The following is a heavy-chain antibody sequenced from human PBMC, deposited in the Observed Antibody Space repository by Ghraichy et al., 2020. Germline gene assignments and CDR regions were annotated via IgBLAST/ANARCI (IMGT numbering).Heavy chain of an antibody. Sequence: ASVKVSCKASGYTFTSYGISWVRQAPGQGLEWMGWISAYNGNTNYAQKLQGRVTMTTDTSTSTAYMELRSLRSDDTAVYYCARDRRSSGWYSGSLWFDPWGQGTLVTVSS. D-gene: IGHD6-19*01. CDR1: GYTFTSYG. CDR2: ISAYNGNT. CDR3: ARDRRSSGWYSGSLWFDP. J-gene: IGHJ5*02. V-gene: IGHV1-18*04.